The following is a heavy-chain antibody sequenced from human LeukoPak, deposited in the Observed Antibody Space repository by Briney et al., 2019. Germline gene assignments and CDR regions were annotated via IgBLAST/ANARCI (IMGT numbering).Heavy chain of an antibody. V-gene: IGHV3-21*01. CDR1: GFTFSSYS. Sequence: GGSLRLSCAAPGFTFSSYSMNWARQAPGKGLEWVSSISSSSSYIYYADSVKGRFTISRDNAKNSLYLQMNSLRAEDTAVYYCARWADYYDSSGYYNDYWGQGTLVTVSS. CDR2: ISSSSSYI. D-gene: IGHD3-22*01. J-gene: IGHJ4*02. CDR3: ARWADYYDSSGYYNDY.